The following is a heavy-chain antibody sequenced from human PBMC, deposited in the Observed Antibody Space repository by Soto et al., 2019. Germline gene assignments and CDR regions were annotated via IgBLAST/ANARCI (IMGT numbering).Heavy chain of an antibody. V-gene: IGHV3-33*01. D-gene: IGHD3-22*01. CDR2: IWYDGSNK. CDR1: GFTFSSYG. J-gene: IGHJ6*02. CDR3: ARVRLGSSGYYRYYYGMDV. Sequence: GGSLRLSCAASGFTFSSYGMHWVRQAPGKGLEWVAVIWYDGSNKYYADSVKGRFTISRDNSKNTLYLQMNSLRAEDTAVYYCARVRLGSSGYYRYYYGMDVWGQGTTVTVSS.